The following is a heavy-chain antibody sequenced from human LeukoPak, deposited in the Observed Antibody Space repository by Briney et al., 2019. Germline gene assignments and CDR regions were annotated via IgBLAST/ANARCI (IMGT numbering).Heavy chain of an antibody. CDR3: ARGYYDARGDSNPFDI. CDR1: GGSISSSH. CDR2: TSHSGSA. Sequence: SETLSLTCTVSGGSISSSHWSWIRQPPERGLEWIGYTSHSGSANYKPSLKSRVSISIDTSKNQFSLKLTSVTAADTAMYYCARGYYDARGDSNPFDIWGQGTMVTVSS. J-gene: IGHJ3*02. D-gene: IGHD3-22*01. V-gene: IGHV4-59*01.